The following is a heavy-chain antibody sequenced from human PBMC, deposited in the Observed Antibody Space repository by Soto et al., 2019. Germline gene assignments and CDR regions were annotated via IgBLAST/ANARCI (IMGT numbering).Heavy chain of an antibody. J-gene: IGHJ4*02. CDR1: GGSIRSYY. Sequence: SETLSLTCTVSGGSIRSYYWSWIRQPPGKGLEWIGFIYYSGSTNYNPSLKSRVTISVDTSKNQFSLKLSSVTAADTAVYYCAREKTTIGDFDYWGQGTLVTVS. CDR3: AREKTTIGDFDY. CDR2: IYYSGST. V-gene: IGHV4-59*01. D-gene: IGHD1-7*01.